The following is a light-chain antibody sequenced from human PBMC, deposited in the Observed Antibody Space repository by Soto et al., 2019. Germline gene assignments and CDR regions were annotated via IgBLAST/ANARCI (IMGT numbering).Light chain of an antibody. Sequence: IVMTQSPDSLAVSLGERATINCKSSQSLLYSSNNKNYFAWYQQKPRQPPKLLIYWASTRESGVPDRCGGGGSGKFSPHTNNPRRAEDGEFYSCKKYYVPPRPFGKGT. CDR3: KKYYVPPRP. J-gene: IGKJ2*01. V-gene: IGKV4-1*01. CDR1: QSLLYSSNNKNY. CDR2: WAS.